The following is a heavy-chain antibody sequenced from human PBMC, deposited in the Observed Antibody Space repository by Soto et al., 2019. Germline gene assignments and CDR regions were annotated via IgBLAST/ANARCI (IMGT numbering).Heavy chain of an antibody. CDR2: IIVGNGHT. D-gene: IGHD2-15*01. CDR3: AAELYSGGSCCSFDI. J-gene: IGHJ3*02. V-gene: IGHV1-58*01. CDR1: GFTFTSSA. Sequence: GASVKVSCKTSGFTFTSSAVQWVRQARGQRLEWIGWIIVGNGHTKYAQDLQERITITRDMSTSTAYMELSSLTSEDTAVYYCAAELYSGGSCCSFDIWGQGTMVTASS.